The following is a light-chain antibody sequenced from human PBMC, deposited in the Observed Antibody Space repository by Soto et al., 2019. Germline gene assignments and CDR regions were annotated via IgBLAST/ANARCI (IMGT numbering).Light chain of an antibody. V-gene: IGLV1-44*01. J-gene: IGLJ3*02. CDR1: SSNIGSNN. CDR2: SNS. CDR3: ASWDDSRNAWV. Sequence: QSVLTQPPSASGTPGQRVTISCSGSSSNIGSNNVNWYQQLPGTAPKLLMHSNSQRPSGVPDRLSGSKSGNSASLAISGLQSEDEADYYCASWDDSRNAWVFGVGTTLPVL.